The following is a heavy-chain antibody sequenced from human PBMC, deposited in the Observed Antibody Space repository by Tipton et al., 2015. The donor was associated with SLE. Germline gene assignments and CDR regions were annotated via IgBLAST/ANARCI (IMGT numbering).Heavy chain of an antibody. V-gene: IGHV4-39*07. CDR1: GGSISSSSYY. CDR3: ARGGDVSGSYADY. Sequence: TLSLTCTVSGGSISSSSYYWGWIRQPPGKGLEWIGRIYTSGSTNYNPSLKSRVTMSVDTSKNQFSLKLSSVTAADTAVYYCARGGDVSGSYADYWGQGTLVTVSS. D-gene: IGHD3-10*01. J-gene: IGHJ4*02. CDR2: IYTSGST.